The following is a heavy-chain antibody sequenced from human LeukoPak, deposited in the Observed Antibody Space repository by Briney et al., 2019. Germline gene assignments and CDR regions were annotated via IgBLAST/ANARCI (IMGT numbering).Heavy chain of an antibody. Sequence: SETLSLTCTVSGGSVNSGSYYWNWIRQPPGKGLEWIGYIYYSGSTNYNPSLKSRVTISVDTSKNQFSLKLSSVTAADTAVYYCARAAYSGSYHSDYWGQGTLVTVSS. J-gene: IGHJ4*02. CDR1: GGSVNSGSYY. V-gene: IGHV4-61*01. D-gene: IGHD1-26*01. CDR2: IYYSGST. CDR3: ARAAYSGSYHSDY.